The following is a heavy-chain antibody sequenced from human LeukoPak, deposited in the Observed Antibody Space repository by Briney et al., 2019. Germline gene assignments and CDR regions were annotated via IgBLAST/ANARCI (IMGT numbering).Heavy chain of an antibody. V-gene: IGHV3-30*18. CDR3: AKEGPGIAASFDY. CDR1: GVTFSSYG. CDR2: ISYDGSNK. D-gene: IGHD6-13*01. J-gene: IGHJ4*02. Sequence: AGGSLRLSCAASGVTFSSYGMHWVRQAPGKGLEWVAVISYDGSNKYYADSVKGRFTISRDNSKNTLYLQMNSLRAEDTAVYYCAKEGPGIAASFDYWGQGTLVTVSS.